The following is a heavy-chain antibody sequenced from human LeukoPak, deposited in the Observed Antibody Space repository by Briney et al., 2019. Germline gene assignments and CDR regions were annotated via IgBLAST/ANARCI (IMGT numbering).Heavy chain of an antibody. J-gene: IGHJ5*02. CDR2: IYYSGST. CDR1: GGSISSGGYY. V-gene: IGHV4-31*03. CDR3: ASTIAAAGYNWFDP. Sequence: PSQTLSLTCTVSGGSISSGGYYWSWIRQHPGKGLEWIGYIYYSGSTYYNPSLKSRVTISVDTSKNQFSLKLSSVTAADTAVYYCASTIAAAGYNWFDPWGQGTLVTVSP. D-gene: IGHD6-13*01.